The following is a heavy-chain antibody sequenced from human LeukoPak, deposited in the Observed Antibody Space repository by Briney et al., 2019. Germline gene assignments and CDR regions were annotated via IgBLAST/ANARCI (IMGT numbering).Heavy chain of an antibody. V-gene: IGHV4-39*01. Sequence: SEALSLTCTVSGGSISSSSYYWGWIRQPPGKGLEWIGSIYYSGSTYYDPSLKSRVTISADTSKNQFSLKLSSVTAADTAVYYCARLDLGLDRRKDWYFDLWGRGTLVTVSS. CDR3: ARLDLGLDRRKDWYFDL. D-gene: IGHD3/OR15-3a*01. CDR1: GGSISSSSYY. CDR2: IYYSGST. J-gene: IGHJ2*01.